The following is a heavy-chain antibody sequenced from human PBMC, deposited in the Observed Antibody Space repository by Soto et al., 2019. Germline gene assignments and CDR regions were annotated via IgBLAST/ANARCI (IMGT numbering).Heavy chain of an antibody. CDR1: GASVSGSAYY. CDR3: ARRAHGYPTNWFDP. V-gene: IGHV4-39*01. D-gene: IGHD5-18*01. Sequence: QLQLQESGPGLVKPSETLSLACSVSGASVSGSAYYWGWIRQPPGKGLEWVGSNHYSGITHYNPSLKSRATISVDTSQNQFSLKLSSVTAADTAVYYCARRAHGYPTNWFDPWGQGTLVIVSS. CDR2: NHYSGIT. J-gene: IGHJ5*02.